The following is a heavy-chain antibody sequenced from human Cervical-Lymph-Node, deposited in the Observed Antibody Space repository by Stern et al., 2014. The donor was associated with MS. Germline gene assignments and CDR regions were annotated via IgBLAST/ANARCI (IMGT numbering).Heavy chain of an antibody. Sequence: QMQLVQSGAEVKKPGSSVKVSCQASGGTFNVYAINWLRQAPGQGLEWMGGIIAIFGTANYAQKFQGRVTITADESTRTSSMQLSSLRSNDTAVYYCARDGRHRDNYGLDVWGQGTTVIVSS. CDR1: GGTFNVYA. J-gene: IGHJ6*02. CDR3: ARDGRHRDNYGLDV. CDR2: IIAIFGTA. V-gene: IGHV1-69*01. D-gene: IGHD2-15*01.